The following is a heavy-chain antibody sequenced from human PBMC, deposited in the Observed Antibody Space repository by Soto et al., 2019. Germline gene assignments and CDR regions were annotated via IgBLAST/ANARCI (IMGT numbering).Heavy chain of an antibody. CDR2: IRSKAYGGTT. V-gene: IGHV3-49*03. D-gene: IGHD6-19*01. CDR3: TRVKGSGWFWDAFDI. J-gene: IGHJ3*02. CDR1: GFTFGDYA. Sequence: GGSLRLSCTASGFTFGDYAMSWFRQAPGKGLEWVGFIRSKAYGGTTEYAASVKGRFTISRDDSKSIAYLQMNSLKTEDTAVYYCTRVKGSGWFWDAFDIWGQGTMVTVSS.